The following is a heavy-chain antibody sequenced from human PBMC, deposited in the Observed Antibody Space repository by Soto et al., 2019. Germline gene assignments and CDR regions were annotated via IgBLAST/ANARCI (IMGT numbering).Heavy chain of an antibody. V-gene: IGHV1-58*01. J-gene: IGHJ4*02. CDR3: VALGVNFDH. Sequence: SVKVSCKASGFTFTSSAVQWVRQARGQRLEWIGWIGVGSGNRHYAQKFQERVTITRDMSTNTAYMELSSLRSEDTAVYYCVALGVNFDHWGQGTLVTVSS. D-gene: IGHD2-8*01. CDR2: IGVGSGNR. CDR1: GFTFTSSA.